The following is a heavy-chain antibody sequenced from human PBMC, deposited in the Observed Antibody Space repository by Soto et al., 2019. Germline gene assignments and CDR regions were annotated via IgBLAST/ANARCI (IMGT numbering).Heavy chain of an antibody. CDR3: ARGLEGKRRTRDY. J-gene: IGHJ4*02. CDR1: GGTFSSYA. Sequence: QVQLVQSGAEVKKPGSSVKVSCTASGGTFSSYAISWVRQAPGQGIEWMGGIIPILGTANYEQKFQGRVTITADESTSTTYMELSSLRSEDTAVYYCARGLEGKRRTRDYWGQGTLVTVSS. D-gene: IGHD3-3*01. V-gene: IGHV1-69*01. CDR2: IIPILGTA.